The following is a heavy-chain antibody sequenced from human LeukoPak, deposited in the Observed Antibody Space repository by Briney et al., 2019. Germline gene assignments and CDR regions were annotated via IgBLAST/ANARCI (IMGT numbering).Heavy chain of an antibody. V-gene: IGHV3-7*01. CDR1: GFTFSSDW. J-gene: IGHJ3*02. CDR3: ARGRRDGYNLIDAFDI. Sequence: GGSLRLSCAVSGFTFSSDWMTWVRQSPGKGPEWVANIKQDESETYTVDSVKGRFTISRDNAKNSVYLHMNSLRAEDTAVYYCARGRRDGYNLIDAFDIWGQGTMVTVSS. D-gene: IGHD5-24*01. CDR2: IKQDESET.